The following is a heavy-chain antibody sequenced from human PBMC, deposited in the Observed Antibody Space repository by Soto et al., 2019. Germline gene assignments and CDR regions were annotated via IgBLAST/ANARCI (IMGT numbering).Heavy chain of an antibody. D-gene: IGHD3-10*01. CDR2: FDPEDGET. CDR1: GYTLTELS. J-gene: IGHJ6*02. Sequence: GASVKVSCKVSGYTLTELSMHWVRQAPGKGLEWMGGFDPEDGETIYAQKFQGRVTMTEDTSTDTAYMELSSLRSVDTAVYYCATPLGGLVRGHQGGYYYYGMDVWGQGTTVTVSS. V-gene: IGHV1-24*01. CDR3: ATPLGGLVRGHQGGYYYYGMDV.